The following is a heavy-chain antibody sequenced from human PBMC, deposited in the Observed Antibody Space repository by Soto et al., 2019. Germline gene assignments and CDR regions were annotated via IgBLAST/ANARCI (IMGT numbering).Heavy chain of an antibody. CDR3: ARVVEGWYLGRFSYGMDV. CDR2: IYYSGST. Sequence: QVQLQESGPGLVKPSETLSLTCTVSGGSVSSGSYYWSWIRQPPGKGLEWIGYIYYSGSTNYNPSLKRRVTRSVDTSKTQFSLKLSSVTAADTAVYYCARVVEGWYLGRFSYGMDVWGQGTTVTVSS. J-gene: IGHJ6*02. V-gene: IGHV4-61*01. D-gene: IGHD6-19*01. CDR1: GGSVSSGSYY.